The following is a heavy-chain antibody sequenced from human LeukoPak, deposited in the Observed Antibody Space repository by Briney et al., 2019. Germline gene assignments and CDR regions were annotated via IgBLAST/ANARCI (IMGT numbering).Heavy chain of an antibody. CDR2: IRSDGSNE. D-gene: IGHD1-26*01. J-gene: IGHJ6*03. V-gene: IGHV3-30*02. CDR1: GFTFSNYD. Sequence: GGSLRLSCAASGFTFSNYDMHWVRQAPGKGLEWVAFIRSDGSNENYADSVKGRFTISRDNSKNTLFLEMNSLRPEDTAVYYCASSSGSYFMPYVYYYMDVWGKGATVTISS. CDR3: ASSSGSYFMPYVYYYMDV.